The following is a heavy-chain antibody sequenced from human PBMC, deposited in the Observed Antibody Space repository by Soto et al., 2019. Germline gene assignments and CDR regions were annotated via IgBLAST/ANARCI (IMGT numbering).Heavy chain of an antibody. J-gene: IGHJ4*02. CDR3: ARGGELVGWMPFVS. CDR1: GGTFNTYG. V-gene: IGHV1-69*01. CDR2: IIPLFGTT. Sequence: QVHLVQSGAEVKKPGSSVKVSCRASGGTFNTYGFNWVRQAPGQGLEWMGGIIPLFGTTTYAQNFQGRVTITADQSTTTAYMEMSGLTSKDTVVYFRARGGELVGWMPFVSLGQGTLVTVSS. D-gene: IGHD3-9*01.